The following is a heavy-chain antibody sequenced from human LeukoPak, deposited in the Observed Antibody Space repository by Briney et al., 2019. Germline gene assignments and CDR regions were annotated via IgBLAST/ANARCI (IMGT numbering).Heavy chain of an antibody. CDR2: ISGSGGST. J-gene: IGHJ3*02. V-gene: IGHV3-23*01. D-gene: IGHD1-26*01. CDR1: GFTFSSYA. CDR3: AKDTDSGAVLDAFDI. Sequence: GGSLRLSCAASGFTFSSYAMSWVRQAPGKGLEWVSAISGSGGSTYYANSVKGRFTISRDNSKNTLYLQMNSLGAEDTAMYYCAKDTDSGAVLDAFDIWGQGAMVTVSS.